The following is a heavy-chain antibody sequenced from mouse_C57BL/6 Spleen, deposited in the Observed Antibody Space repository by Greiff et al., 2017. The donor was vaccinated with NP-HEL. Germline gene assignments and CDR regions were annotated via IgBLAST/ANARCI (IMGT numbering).Heavy chain of an antibody. J-gene: IGHJ4*01. V-gene: IGHV1-81*01. CDR2: IYPRSGNT. CDR3: ARGCYYDYDDYYAMDY. D-gene: IGHD2-4*01. CDR1: GYTFTSYG. Sequence: QVQLQQSGAELARPGASVKLSCKASGYTFTSYGISWVKQRTGQGLEWIGEIYPRSGNTYYNEKFKGKATLTADKSSSTAYMELRSLTSEDSAVYFCARGCYYDYDDYYAMDYWGQGTSVTVSS.